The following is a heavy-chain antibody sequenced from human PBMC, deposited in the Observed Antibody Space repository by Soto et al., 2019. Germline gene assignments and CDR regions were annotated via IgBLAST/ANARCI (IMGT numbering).Heavy chain of an antibody. CDR2: IKQDGSEK. J-gene: IGHJ3*02. V-gene: IGHV3-7*01. Sequence: GGSLRLSCAASGFTFSSYWMSWVRQAPGKGLEWVANIKQDGSEKYYVDSVKGRFTISRDNAKNSLYLQMNSLRAEDTAVYYCARVEYRDLWSVPDAFDIWGQGTMVTVSS. CDR3: ARVEYRDLWSVPDAFDI. D-gene: IGHD3-3*01. CDR1: GFTFSSYW.